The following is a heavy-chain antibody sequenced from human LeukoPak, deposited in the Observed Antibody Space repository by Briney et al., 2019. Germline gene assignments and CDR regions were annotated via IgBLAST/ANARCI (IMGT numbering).Heavy chain of an antibody. J-gene: IGHJ4*02. V-gene: IGHV3-21*01. Sequence: GESLRLSCAASGFTFSSYSMNWVRQAPGKGLEWVSSISRASTYIYYADSVKGRFTISRDNAKNSLYLQMNSLRAEDTAMYYCARLVWDTTMADGDIDSWGQGTLLIVSS. CDR3: ARLVWDTTMADGDIDS. CDR1: GFTFSSYS. D-gene: IGHD5-18*01. CDR2: ISRASTYI.